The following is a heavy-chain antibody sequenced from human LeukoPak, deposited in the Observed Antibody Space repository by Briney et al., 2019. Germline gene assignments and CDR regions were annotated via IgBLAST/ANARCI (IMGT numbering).Heavy chain of an antibody. V-gene: IGHV3-74*01. CDR3: ARELPREVTLDY. CDR1: EFNFFSYG. CDR2: IFTDGSTT. J-gene: IGHJ4*01. Sequence: GGSLRLSCVASEFNFFSYGMQWVRQAPGKGLVWVSRIFTDGSTTSYADSVKGRFTISRDNPKNTLYLQMNSLRAEDTAVYYCARELPREVTLDYWGQGTLVTVSP. D-gene: IGHD2-21*02.